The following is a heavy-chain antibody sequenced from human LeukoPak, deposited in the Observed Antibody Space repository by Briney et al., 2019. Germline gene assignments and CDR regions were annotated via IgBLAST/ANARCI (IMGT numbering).Heavy chain of an antibody. CDR3: TTDRGYDWDV. J-gene: IGHJ6*02. Sequence: PGGSREPSCPASGFIFINAWINWSRQAPGKGLEWFGRIKSKTDGGTTDYAAPVKGRFTISRDDSKNTLYLQMNSLKTEDTAVYYCTTDRGYDWDVWGQGTTVTVSS. CDR1: GFIFINAW. D-gene: IGHD5-12*01. CDR2: IKSKTDGGTT. V-gene: IGHV3-15*07.